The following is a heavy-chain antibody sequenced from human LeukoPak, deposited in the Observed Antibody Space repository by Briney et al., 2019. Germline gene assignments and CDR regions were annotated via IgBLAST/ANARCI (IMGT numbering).Heavy chain of an antibody. CDR3: ARDSGYASYHYYYYMDV. CDR2: IKQDGSEK. Sequence: GGSLRLSCAASGFTFSSYWMSWVRQAPGKGLEWVANIKQDGSEKYYVDSVKGRFTISRDNAKSSLYLQMNSLRAEDTAVYYCARDSGYASYHYYYYMDVWGKGTTVTVSS. CDR1: GFTFSSYW. J-gene: IGHJ6*03. D-gene: IGHD2-2*01. V-gene: IGHV3-7*01.